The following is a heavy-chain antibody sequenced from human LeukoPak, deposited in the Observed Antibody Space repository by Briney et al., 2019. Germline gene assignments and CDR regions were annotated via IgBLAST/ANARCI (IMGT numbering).Heavy chain of an antibody. Sequence: ASVKVSCKASGYTFTSYGISWVRQAPGQRLEWMGWISAYNGNTNYAQKLQGRVTMTTDTSTSTAYMELRSLRSDDTAVYYCARGTRGYSYGPPSPWGQGTLVTVSS. CDR1: GYTFTSYG. V-gene: IGHV1-18*01. CDR3: ARGTRGYSYGPPSP. D-gene: IGHD5-18*01. CDR2: ISAYNGNT. J-gene: IGHJ5*02.